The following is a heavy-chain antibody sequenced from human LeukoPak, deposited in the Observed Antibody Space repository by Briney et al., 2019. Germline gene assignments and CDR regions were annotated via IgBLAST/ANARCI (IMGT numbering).Heavy chain of an antibody. CDR3: AVLAYCGGDCSSNIDY. CDR1: GYTFTGYY. CDR2: INPNSGGT. Sequence: ASVTVSCKASGYTFTGYYMHWVRQAPGQGLEWMGRINPNSGGTNYAQKFQGRVTMTRDTSISTAYMELSRLRSDDTAVYYCAVLAYCGGDCSSNIDYWGQGTLVTVSS. J-gene: IGHJ4*02. V-gene: IGHV1-2*06. D-gene: IGHD2-21*02.